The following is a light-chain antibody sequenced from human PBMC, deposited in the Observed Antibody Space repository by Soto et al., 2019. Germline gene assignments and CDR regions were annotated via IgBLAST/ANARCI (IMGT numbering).Light chain of an antibody. J-gene: IGKJ1*01. CDR2: DAS. CDR3: QQYNSYRT. Sequence: DIQMTQSHSTLSASVGDRVTITCRASQSISSWLAWYQQKPGKAPKLLIYDASSLESGVPSRFSGSGSGTEFTLTISSLQPDDFATYYCQQYNSYRTFGQVTKV. CDR1: QSISSW. V-gene: IGKV1-5*01.